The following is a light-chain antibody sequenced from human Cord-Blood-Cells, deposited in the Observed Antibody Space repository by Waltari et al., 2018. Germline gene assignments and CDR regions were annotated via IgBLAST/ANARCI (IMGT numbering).Light chain of an antibody. CDR2: WAP. Sequence: DIVMTQSPVCLAVSLGERANINCKSSQSALYSPNNKNYLAWYQQKPGQPPKLLIYWAPTRRSCVLDRLGVVGTQTAFRSSLSLLHAEDGAVYYLQYYYTVSWIFGQVTKLE. CDR1: QSALYSPNNKNY. J-gene: IGKJ1*01. V-gene: IGKV4-1*01. CDR3: QYYYTVSWI.